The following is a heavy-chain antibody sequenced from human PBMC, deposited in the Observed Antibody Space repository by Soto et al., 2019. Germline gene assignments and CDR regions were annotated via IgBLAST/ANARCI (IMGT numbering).Heavy chain of an antibody. D-gene: IGHD6-6*01. Sequence: SETLSLTCTVSGGSISSGGYYWTWIRQHPGKGLEWIGYNYYSGITYYNPSLKSRVTISLDTSKNQFSLKLSSVTAADTAVYYCARGSSIAGLYYGMDGWGQGTTVTVSS. CDR1: GGSISSGGYY. V-gene: IGHV4-31*03. CDR2: NYYSGIT. CDR3: ARGSSIAGLYYGMDG. J-gene: IGHJ6*02.